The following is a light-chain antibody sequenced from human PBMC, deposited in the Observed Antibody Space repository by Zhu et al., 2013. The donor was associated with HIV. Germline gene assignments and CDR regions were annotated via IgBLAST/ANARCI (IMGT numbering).Light chain of an antibody. CDR3: QQYGDSPIT. Sequence: DIQMTQSPSTLSASVGDRVTISCRASQSISTWLAWYQQKPGKAPKLLIYDASSLESGVPSRFSGSGSGTDFTLTISRLQPDDFAVYYCQQYGDSPITFGQGTRLEIK. CDR1: QSISTW. V-gene: IGKV1-5*01. J-gene: IGKJ5*01. CDR2: DAS.